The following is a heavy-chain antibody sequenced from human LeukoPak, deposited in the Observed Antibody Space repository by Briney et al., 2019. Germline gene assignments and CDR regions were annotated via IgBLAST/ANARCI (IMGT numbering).Heavy chain of an antibody. CDR2: INPNSGGT. Sequence: ASVKVSCKTSGYTFTGYYMLWVRQAPGQGLEWMGWINPNSGGTNYAQKSQDRVTMTGDTSISTAYMELSSLTSDDTAVYYCARAPMIVVVFPPRLDYWGQGTLVTVSS. D-gene: IGHD3-22*01. V-gene: IGHV1-2*02. CDR1: GYTFTGYY. CDR3: ARAPMIVVVFPPRLDY. J-gene: IGHJ4*02.